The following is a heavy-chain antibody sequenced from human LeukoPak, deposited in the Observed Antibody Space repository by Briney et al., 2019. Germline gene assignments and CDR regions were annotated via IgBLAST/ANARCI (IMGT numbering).Heavy chain of an antibody. D-gene: IGHD3-3*01. CDR3: AKDSFFEGHFDY. V-gene: IGHV3-23*01. J-gene: IGHJ4*02. CDR1: GFTFSSYA. Sequence: GGSLRLSCAASGFTFSSYAMSWVRQAPGKGLEWVSAISGSGGSTYYADSVKGRFTISRDNSKNTLYLQMNSPRAEDTAVYYCAKDSFFEGHFDYWGQGTLVTVSS. CDR2: ISGSGGST.